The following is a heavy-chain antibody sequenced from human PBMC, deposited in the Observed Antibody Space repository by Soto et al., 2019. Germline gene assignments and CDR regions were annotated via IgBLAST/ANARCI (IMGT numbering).Heavy chain of an antibody. CDR1: GFTFSNYW. V-gene: IGHV3-7*01. J-gene: IGHJ4*02. D-gene: IGHD6-19*01. CDR2: IKQDGSET. CDR3: ARVGSGWYEDYDY. Sequence: EVQLVESGGDLVQPGGSLRLSCAASGFTFSNYWMSWVRQAPGKGLEWVANIKQDGSETYYVDSVRGRFTISRDNAKNSKCLQMNSLRADDTAVYNCARVGSGWYEDYDYWGPGTLVTVSS.